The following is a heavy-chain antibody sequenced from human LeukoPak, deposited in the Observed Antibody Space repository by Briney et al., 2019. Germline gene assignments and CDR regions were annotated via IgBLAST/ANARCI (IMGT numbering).Heavy chain of an antibody. V-gene: IGHV1-2*02. CDR2: INPNSGGT. D-gene: IGHD3-22*01. CDR1: GYTFTGYY. CDR3: ARRGGEYYYDSSGYPVDY. J-gene: IGHJ4*02. Sequence: ASVKVSCKASGYTFTGYYMRWVRQAPGQGLEWMGWINPNSGGTNYAQKFQGRVTMTRDTSISTAYMELSRLRSDDTAVYYCARRGGEYYYDSSGYPVDYWGQGTLVTVSS.